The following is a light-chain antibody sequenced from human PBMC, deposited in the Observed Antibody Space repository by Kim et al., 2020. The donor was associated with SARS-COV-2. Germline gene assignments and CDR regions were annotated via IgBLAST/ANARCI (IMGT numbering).Light chain of an antibody. J-gene: IGKJ4*01. V-gene: IGKV1-5*01. Sequence: TSIGDRVTIACRASQSISSWLAWYQQKPGKAPKLLIYDASSLQSGVPSRFSGSGSGTEFTLTISSLQPDDFATYYCQQYDSYPLTFGGGTKVDIK. CDR1: QSISSW. CDR3: QQYDSYPLT. CDR2: DAS.